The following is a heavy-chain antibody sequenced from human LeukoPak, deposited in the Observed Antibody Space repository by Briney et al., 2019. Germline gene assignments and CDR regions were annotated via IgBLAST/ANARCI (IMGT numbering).Heavy chain of an antibody. Sequence: ASVKVSCTTSGYTFVNYATTWVRQAPGQGLEWMGWIAAYNGKTNYAQKLQDRVTMTTDTSTSTAYMELRTLRSDDTAVYFCARVKFDILSGYYIPHIFDIWGQGTMVTVPS. CDR2: IAAYNGKT. CDR3: ARVKFDILSGYYIPHIFDI. V-gene: IGHV1-18*01. J-gene: IGHJ3*02. D-gene: IGHD3-9*01. CDR1: GYTFVNYA.